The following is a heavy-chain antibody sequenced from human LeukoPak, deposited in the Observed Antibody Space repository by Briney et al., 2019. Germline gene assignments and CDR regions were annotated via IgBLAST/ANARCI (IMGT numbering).Heavy chain of an antibody. CDR3: ARGARKGYYDILTGTNTFDY. D-gene: IGHD3-9*01. J-gene: IGHJ4*02. CDR1: GYTFTSYY. V-gene: IGHV1-46*01. CDR2: INPSGGST. Sequence: ASVKVSCKASGYTFTSYYMHWVRQAPGQGLEWMGIINPSGGSTSYAQKFQGRVTMTRDTSTSTVYMELSSLRSEDTAVYYCARGARKGYYDILTGTNTFDYWGQGTLDTVSS.